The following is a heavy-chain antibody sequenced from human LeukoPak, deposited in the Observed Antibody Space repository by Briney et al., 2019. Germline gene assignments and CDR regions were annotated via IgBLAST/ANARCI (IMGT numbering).Heavy chain of an antibody. V-gene: IGHV4-59*01. D-gene: IGHD2-2*01. J-gene: IGHJ4*02. Sequence: SETLSLTCTVSGGSISSYYWSWIRQPPGKGLEWIGYIYYSGSTSYNPSLKSRVTISVDTSKNQFSLKLSSVTAADTAVYYCARVIVVVPPDDYYFDYWGQGTLVTVSS. CDR2: IYYSGST. CDR1: GGSISSYY. CDR3: ARVIVVVPPDDYYFDY.